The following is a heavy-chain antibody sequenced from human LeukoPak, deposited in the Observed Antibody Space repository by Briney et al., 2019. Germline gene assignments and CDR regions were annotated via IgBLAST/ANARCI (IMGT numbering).Heavy chain of an antibody. CDR1: GFTFRNYW. CDR2: IKQDESEK. V-gene: IGHV3-7*01. Sequence: GGSLRLSCAASGFTFRNYWMSWVRQAPGKGLERVANIKQDESEKYYVDSVKGRFTISRDNAKNSLYLQMNSLRAEDTAVYYCAREEGSSGYSVDWGQGTLVTVSS. D-gene: IGHD3-22*01. CDR3: AREEGSSGYSVD. J-gene: IGHJ4*02.